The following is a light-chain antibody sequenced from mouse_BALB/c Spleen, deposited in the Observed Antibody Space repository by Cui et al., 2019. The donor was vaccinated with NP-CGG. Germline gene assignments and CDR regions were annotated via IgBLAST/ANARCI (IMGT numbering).Light chain of an antibody. J-gene: IGLJ1*01. Sequence: QAVVTQEYALTTQHDETDSHTCRSSTGAVTTSNYANWVQEKPDHLFTGLIGGTNNRAPGVPARFSGSLIGDKAALTITGAQTEDEAMYFCALWCSNHWVFGGGTKLTVL. CDR2: GTN. CDR3: ALWCSNHWV. V-gene: IGLV1*01. CDR1: TGAVTTSNY.